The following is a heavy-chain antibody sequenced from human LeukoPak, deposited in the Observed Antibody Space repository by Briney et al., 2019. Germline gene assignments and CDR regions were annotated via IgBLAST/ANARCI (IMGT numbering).Heavy chain of an antibody. J-gene: IGHJ5*02. CDR2: IYYSGST. D-gene: IGHD3-10*01. V-gene: IGHV4-34*01. CDR3: ARGPSMVRGVIIPFDP. CDR1: GGSFSGYY. Sequence: SETLSLTSAVYGGSFSGYYWSWIRQPPGKGLEWIGYIYYSGSTYYNPSLKSRVTISVDTSKNQFSLKLSSVTAADTAVYYCARGPSMVRGVIIPFDPWGQGTLVTVSS.